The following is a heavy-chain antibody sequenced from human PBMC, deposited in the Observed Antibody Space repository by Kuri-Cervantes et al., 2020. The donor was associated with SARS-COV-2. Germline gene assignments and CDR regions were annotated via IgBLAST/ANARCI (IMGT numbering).Heavy chain of an antibody. Sequence: ESLKISCTVSGGSVSGYYWTWMRQPPGKGLEWIGNIHYSGSTNYNTSLGSRVTISVDTSKNQLSLRLSSVTAAGTAVYYCARLGATKGSYYYGVDVWGQGTTVTVSS. CDR3: ARLGATKGSYYYGVDV. CDR1: GGSVSGYY. V-gene: IGHV4-59*02. J-gene: IGHJ6*02. D-gene: IGHD1-26*01. CDR2: IHYSGST.